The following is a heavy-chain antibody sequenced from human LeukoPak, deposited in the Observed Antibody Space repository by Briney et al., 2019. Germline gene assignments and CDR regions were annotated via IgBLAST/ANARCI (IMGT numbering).Heavy chain of an antibody. V-gene: IGHV1-8*03. D-gene: IGHD1-1*01. J-gene: IGHJ3*02. CDR3: ARVTKDDAFDI. CDR1: GYTFTSYD. Sequence: ASVNVSCKSSGYTFTSYDINWVRQATGQGLEWMGWMNPNSGNTGYAQKFQGRVTITRNTSISTAYMELSSLRSEDTAVYYCARVTKDDAFDIWGQGTMVTVSS. CDR2: MNPNSGNT.